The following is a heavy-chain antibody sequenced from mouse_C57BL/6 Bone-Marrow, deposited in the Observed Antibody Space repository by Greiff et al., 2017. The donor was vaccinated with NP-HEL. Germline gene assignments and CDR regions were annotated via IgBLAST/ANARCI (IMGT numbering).Heavy chain of an antibody. CDR1: GYTFTDYA. CDR2: ISTYYGGA. J-gene: IGHJ3*01. CDR3: ASGGDDYDFAY. D-gene: IGHD2-4*01. Sequence: QVQLKESGPELVRPGVSVKISCKGSGYTFTDYAMHWVKQSHAKSLEWIGVISTYYGGASYNQKFKDKATMTVDKSSSTAYMELARLTSEDSDVYYCASGGDDYDFAYWGKGTLVTVSA. V-gene: IGHV1-67*01.